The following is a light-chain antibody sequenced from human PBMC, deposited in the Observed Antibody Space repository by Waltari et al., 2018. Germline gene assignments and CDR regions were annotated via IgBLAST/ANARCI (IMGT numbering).Light chain of an antibody. Sequence: DIQMTQSPSSLSASVGDRVTITCRASQAISTHLNWFQQKRGKPPKRLIYSASTLEGGVPSRFSGSGSGTDFTLTISSLQPEDFATYYCLQYNNYPFTFGPGTKVDIK. V-gene: IGKV1-17*01. J-gene: IGKJ3*01. CDR1: QAISTH. CDR3: LQYNNYPFT. CDR2: SAS.